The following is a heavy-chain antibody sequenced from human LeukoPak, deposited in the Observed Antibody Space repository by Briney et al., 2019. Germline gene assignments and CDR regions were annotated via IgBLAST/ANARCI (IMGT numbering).Heavy chain of an antibody. Sequence: ASVKVSCKASGYTFTSYGISWVRQAPGQGLEWMGWISAYNGNTNYAQKLQGRVTMTTDTSTSIAYMELRSLRSDDTAVYYCARDSEYYDILTGYLPWFDPWGQGTLVTVSS. J-gene: IGHJ5*02. V-gene: IGHV1-18*01. CDR2: ISAYNGNT. CDR1: GYTFTSYG. CDR3: ARDSEYYDILTGYLPWFDP. D-gene: IGHD3-9*01.